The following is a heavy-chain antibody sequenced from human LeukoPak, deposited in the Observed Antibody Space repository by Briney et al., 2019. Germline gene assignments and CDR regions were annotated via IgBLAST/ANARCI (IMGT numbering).Heavy chain of an antibody. J-gene: IGHJ1*01. CDR2: IYYSGST. CDR3: AREGCDILTGYDIQH. CDR1: GYSISSGYY. Sequence: SETLSLTCAVSGYSISSGYYWSWIRQPPGKGLEWIGYIYYSGSTNYNPSLKSRVTISVDTSKNQFSLKLSSVTAADTAVYYCAREGCDILTGYDIQHWGQGTLVTVSS. V-gene: IGHV4-61*01. D-gene: IGHD3-9*01.